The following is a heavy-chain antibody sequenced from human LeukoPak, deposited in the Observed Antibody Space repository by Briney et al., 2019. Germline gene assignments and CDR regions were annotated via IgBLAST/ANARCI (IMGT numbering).Heavy chain of an antibody. CDR2: INHSGST. CDR1: GGSFSGYY. J-gene: IGHJ6*02. D-gene: IGHD5-24*01. Sequence: SETLSLTCAVYGGSFSGYYWSWICQPPGKGLEWIGEINHSGSTNYNPSLKSRVTISVDTSKNQFSLKLSSVTAADTAVYYCARVTTWLQYYYYYGMDVWGQGTTVTVSS. V-gene: IGHV4-34*01. CDR3: ARVTTWLQYYYYYGMDV.